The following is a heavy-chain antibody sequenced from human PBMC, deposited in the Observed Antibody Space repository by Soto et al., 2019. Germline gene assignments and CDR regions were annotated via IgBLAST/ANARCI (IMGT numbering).Heavy chain of an antibody. J-gene: IGHJ4*02. CDR2: ISSSSSYI. CDR1: GFTFSSYS. Sequence: EVQLVESGGGLVKPGGSLRLSCAASGFTFSSYSMNWVRQAPGKGLEWVSSISSSSSYIYYADSVKGRFTISRDNAKNSLYLQMNSLRAEDTAVYYCARGGSSGWYLFSAFDYWGQGTLVTVSS. D-gene: IGHD6-19*01. CDR3: ARGGSSGWYLFSAFDY. V-gene: IGHV3-21*01.